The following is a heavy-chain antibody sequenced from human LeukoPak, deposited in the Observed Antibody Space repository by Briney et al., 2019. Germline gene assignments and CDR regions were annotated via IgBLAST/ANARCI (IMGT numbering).Heavy chain of an antibody. J-gene: IGHJ4*02. Sequence: SETLSLTCTVSGGSISTYYWSWIRQPPGEGLEWIGYIYYSGSPNYNPSLKSRVTISVDTSKNQFSLKLSSVTAADTAIYYCARESYYDYYFDYWGQGTLVTVSS. V-gene: IGHV4-59*01. CDR3: ARESYYDYYFDY. D-gene: IGHD3-10*01. CDR2: IYYSGSP. CDR1: GGSISTYY.